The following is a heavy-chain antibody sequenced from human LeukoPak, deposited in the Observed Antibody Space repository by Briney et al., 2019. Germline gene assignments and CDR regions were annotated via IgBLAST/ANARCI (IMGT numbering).Heavy chain of an antibody. CDR1: GFTFDGYA. CDR2: ISWNSGSI. CDR3: AKDGKAVAITSSGDSYFDY. D-gene: IGHD3-22*01. V-gene: IGHV3-9*01. J-gene: IGHJ4*02. Sequence: GRSLRLSCAASGFTFDGYAMHWVRQGPGKGLEWVSGISWNSGSIGYADSVKGRFTISRDNAKNSLYLQMNSLRADDTALYYCAKDGKAVAITSSGDSYFDYWGQGTLVTVSS.